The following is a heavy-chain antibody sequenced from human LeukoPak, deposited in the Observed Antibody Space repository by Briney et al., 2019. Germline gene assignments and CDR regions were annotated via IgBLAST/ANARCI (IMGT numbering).Heavy chain of an antibody. CDR1: GFTFSSYS. V-gene: IGHV3-21*01. J-gene: IGHJ5*02. D-gene: IGHD6-13*01. CDR3: ARGSAAGKGPNWFDP. Sequence: GSLRLSCAASGFTFSSYSMNWVRQAPGKGLEWVSSISSSSSYIYYADSVKGRFTISRDNAKNSLYLQMNSLRAEDTAVYYCARGSAAGKGPNWFDPWGQGTLVTVSS. CDR2: ISSSSSYI.